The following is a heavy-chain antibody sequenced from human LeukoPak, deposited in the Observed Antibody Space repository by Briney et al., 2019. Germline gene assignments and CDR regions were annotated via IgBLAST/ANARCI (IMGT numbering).Heavy chain of an antibody. Sequence: PGGSLRLSSTASGFTFFFYMMNWVRQAPGRGLEWVSSISTSSSHIYYADSLKGRFTVSRDNAKNSLYLQMNNLRAEDTAVYYCARDDNWNDKPFDLWGPGTLVTVSS. CDR2: ISTSSSHI. CDR1: GFTFFFYM. D-gene: IGHD1-20*01. J-gene: IGHJ4*02. CDR3: ARDDNWNDKPFDL. V-gene: IGHV3-21*01.